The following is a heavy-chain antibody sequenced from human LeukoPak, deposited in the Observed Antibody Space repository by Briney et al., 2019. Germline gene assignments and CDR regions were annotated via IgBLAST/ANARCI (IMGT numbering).Heavy chain of an antibody. CDR2: INHSGST. Sequence: SETLSLTCAVYGGSFSGYYWSWIRQPPGKGLEWIGEINHSGSTNYNPSLKSRVTISVDTSKNQFSLKLSSVTAADTAVYYCARGISAKGITMIVVAQRRAFDIWGQGTMVTVSS. CDR3: ARGISAKGITMIVVAQRRAFDI. D-gene: IGHD3-22*01. CDR1: GGSFSGYY. J-gene: IGHJ3*02. V-gene: IGHV4-34*01.